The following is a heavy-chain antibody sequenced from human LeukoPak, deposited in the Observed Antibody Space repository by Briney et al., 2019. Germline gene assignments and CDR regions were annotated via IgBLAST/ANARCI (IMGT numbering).Heavy chain of an antibody. CDR3: ARGGVFCDIFTGYGMDV. CDR2: IFYSGST. J-gene: IGHJ6*02. D-gene: IGHD3-9*01. V-gene: IGHV4-31*01. Sequence: SQTLSLTCSVSGGSISSGGYYWNWIRQHPGKGLEWIGYIFYSGSTYYNPSLKSQLSMSVDTSQNQFSLRLSSVTVADTAMYYCARGGVFCDIFTGYGMDVWGQGTTVTVSS. CDR1: GGSISSGGYY.